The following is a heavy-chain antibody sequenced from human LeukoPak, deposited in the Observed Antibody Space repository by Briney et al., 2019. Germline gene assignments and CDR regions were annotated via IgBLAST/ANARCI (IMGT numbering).Heavy chain of an antibody. CDR2: IYSGGST. J-gene: IGHJ6*02. CDR1: GFTVSSNY. CDR3: ASIRYYYYGMDV. V-gene: IGHV3-53*01. Sequence: GGSLRLSCAASGFTVSSNYMSWVRQALGKGLDWVSVIYSGGSTYYADSVKGRFTISRDNSKNTLYLQMNSLRAEDTAVYYCASIRYYYYGMDVWGQGTTVTVSS. D-gene: IGHD2-2*02.